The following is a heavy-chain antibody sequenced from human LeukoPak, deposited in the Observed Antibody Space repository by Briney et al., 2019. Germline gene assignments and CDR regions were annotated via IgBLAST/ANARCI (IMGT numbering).Heavy chain of an antibody. J-gene: IGHJ1*01. CDR1: GFTFSSYA. CDR3: VAGYCSSASCPMGAEYFQH. Sequence: GGSLRLSCSASGFTFSSYAMHWVRQAPGKGLEYVSAISSNGGSTYYADSVKGRFTISRDNSKNTLYLQLSRLRPEDTAAYYCVAGYCSSASCPMGAEYFQHWGQGTLVTVSS. D-gene: IGHD2-2*01. V-gene: IGHV3-64D*06. CDR2: ISSNGGST.